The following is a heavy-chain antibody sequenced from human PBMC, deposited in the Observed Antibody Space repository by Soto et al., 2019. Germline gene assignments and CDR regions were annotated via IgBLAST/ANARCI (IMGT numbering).Heavy chain of an antibody. D-gene: IGHD1-26*01. Sequence: QVQLVESGGGVVQPGRSLRLSCAASGFTFSSYAMHWVRQAPGKGLEWVAVISYDGSNKYYADSVKGRFTISRDNSKNTLYLQMNSLKAEDTAVYSCARAPRVGATPFDYWGQGTLVTVSS. CDR3: ARAPRVGATPFDY. CDR2: ISYDGSNK. J-gene: IGHJ4*02. V-gene: IGHV3-30-3*01. CDR1: GFTFSSYA.